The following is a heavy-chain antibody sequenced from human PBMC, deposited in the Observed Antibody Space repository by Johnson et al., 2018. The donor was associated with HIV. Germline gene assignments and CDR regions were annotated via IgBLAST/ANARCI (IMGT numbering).Heavy chain of an antibody. D-gene: IGHD3-16*01. CDR3: ARAMETYYDYVWGSGSFDI. V-gene: IGHV3-30-3*01. CDR1: GFTFSSYA. J-gene: IGHJ3*02. Sequence: QVQLVESGGGLVQPGGSLRLSCATSGFTFSSYAMGWVRQAPGKGLEWVAVISNDGSKKYDADSVKGRFTIFRDNSKNTLYLQMHGLRAEDTALYYCARAMETYYDYVWGSGSFDIWGQGTVVTVSS. CDR2: ISNDGSKK.